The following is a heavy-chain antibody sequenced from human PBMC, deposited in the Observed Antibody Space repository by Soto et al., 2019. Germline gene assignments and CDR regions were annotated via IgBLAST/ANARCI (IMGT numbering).Heavy chain of an antibody. J-gene: IGHJ4*02. D-gene: IGHD5-12*01. CDR3: ARGRGVAVESGYDLEGAY. Sequence: QVQLVQSGAEVKKPGSSVKVSCKASGGTFSSYTISWVRQAPGQGLEWMGRIIPILGIANYAQKFQGRVTITADKSTSTAYMELSSLRSEATTVYYCARGRGVAVESGYDLEGAYWGQGTLVTVSS. CDR2: IIPILGIA. V-gene: IGHV1-69*02. CDR1: GGTFSSYT.